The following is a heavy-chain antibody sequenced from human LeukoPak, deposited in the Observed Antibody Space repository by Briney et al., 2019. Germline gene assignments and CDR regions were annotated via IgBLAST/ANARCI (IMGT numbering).Heavy chain of an antibody. Sequence: ASVKVSCKVSGYTLTELSMHWVRQAPGNGLEWMGGFDPEDGETIYAQKFQGRVTMTEDTSTDTAYMELSSLRSEDTAVYYCATVGLQVTIFGVVIPPDQYYFDYWGQGTLVTVSS. CDR2: FDPEDGET. J-gene: IGHJ4*02. CDR3: ATVGLQVTIFGVVIPPDQYYFDY. V-gene: IGHV1-24*01. D-gene: IGHD3-3*01. CDR1: GYTLTELS.